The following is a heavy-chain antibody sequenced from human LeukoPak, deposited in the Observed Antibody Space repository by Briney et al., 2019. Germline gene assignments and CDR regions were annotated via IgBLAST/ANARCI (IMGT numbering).Heavy chain of an antibody. CDR1: GYTFTGYY. J-gene: IGHJ5*02. V-gene: IGHV1-69*13. Sequence: ASVKVSCKASGYTFTGYYMHWVRQAPGQGLEWMGGIIPIIGTANYAQKFQGRVTITADESTSTAYMELSSLRSEDTAVYYCARDPYDILTGYARWFDPWGQGTLVTVSS. CDR2: IIPIIGTA. CDR3: ARDPYDILTGYARWFDP. D-gene: IGHD3-9*01.